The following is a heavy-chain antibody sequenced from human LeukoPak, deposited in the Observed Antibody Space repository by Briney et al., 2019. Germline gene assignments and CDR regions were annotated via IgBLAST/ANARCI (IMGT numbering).Heavy chain of an antibody. CDR2: IYYSGST. J-gene: IGHJ4*02. CDR1: GGSISSYY. D-gene: IGHD6-13*01. CDR3: AREVIATAGYDY. Sequence: SETPSLTCTVSGGSISSYYWSWIRQPPGKGLEWIGYIYYSGSTSYNPSLKSRVTISVDTSKNQFSLRLSSVTAADTAVYYCAREVIATAGYDYWGQGTLVTVSS. V-gene: IGHV4-59*01.